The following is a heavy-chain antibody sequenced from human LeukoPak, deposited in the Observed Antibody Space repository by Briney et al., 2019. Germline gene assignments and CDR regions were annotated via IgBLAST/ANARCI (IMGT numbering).Heavy chain of an antibody. CDR1: GGSFSGYY. J-gene: IGHJ6*02. V-gene: IGHV4-34*01. Sequence: SETLSLTCAVYGGSFSGYYWSWIRQPPGKGLEWIGEINHSGSTNYNPSLKSRVTISVDTSKNQFSLHLSSVTPEDTAVYYCARGRRSYYGMDVWGQGTTVTVSS. CDR3: ARGRRSYYGMDV. CDR2: INHSGST.